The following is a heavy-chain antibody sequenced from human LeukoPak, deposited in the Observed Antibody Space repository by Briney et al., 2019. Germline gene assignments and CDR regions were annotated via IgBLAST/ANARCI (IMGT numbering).Heavy chain of an antibody. D-gene: IGHD2/OR15-2a*01. V-gene: IGHV3-23*01. Sequence: GGSLRLSCAASGFTFSSYAMSWVRQAPGKGLEWVSAISGSGSSTYYADSVKGRFTISRDNAKNSLFLQMNSLRAEDTAVYFCARGQYFSTTYYFDYWGQGTLVTVSS. CDR1: GFTFSSYA. CDR2: ISGSGSST. J-gene: IGHJ4*02. CDR3: ARGQYFSTTYYFDY.